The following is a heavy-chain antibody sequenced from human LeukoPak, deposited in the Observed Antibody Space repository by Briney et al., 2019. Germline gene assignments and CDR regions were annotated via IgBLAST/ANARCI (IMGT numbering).Heavy chain of an antibody. CDR1: GFTFSSYG. J-gene: IGHJ4*02. Sequence: GGSLRLSCAASGFTFSSYGMHWVRQAPGKGLEWVAVISYDGSNKYYADSVKGRFTISRDNSKNTLYLQMGSLRAEDMAVYYCARGDPDIVVVVAATQLGYWGQGTLVTVSS. CDR2: ISYDGSNK. D-gene: IGHD2-15*01. CDR3: ARGDPDIVVVVAATQLGY. V-gene: IGHV3-30*03.